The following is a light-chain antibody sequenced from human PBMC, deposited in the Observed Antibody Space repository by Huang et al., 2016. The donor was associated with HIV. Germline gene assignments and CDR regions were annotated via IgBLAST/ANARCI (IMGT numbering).Light chain of an antibody. Sequence: EIVLTQSPATLSLSPGGRATLSCRASQNIRSFLAWYQQGAGQAPRLLIYGASNSGSGTDFTLTINNLEPGDFAVYYCQQRFTFGPGTKVDIK. V-gene: IGKV3-11*01. J-gene: IGKJ3*01. CDR2: GAS. CDR1: QNIRSF. CDR3: QQRFT.